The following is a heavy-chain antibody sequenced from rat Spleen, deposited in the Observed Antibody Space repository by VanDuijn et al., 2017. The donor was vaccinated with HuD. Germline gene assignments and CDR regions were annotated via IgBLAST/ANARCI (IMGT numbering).Heavy chain of an antibody. CDR2: ISTHGGNI. Sequence: EVQLVESGGGLVRPGRSMKLSCAASGFTFSDFYMAWVRQAPTEGLEWVASISTHGGNIYHRDSVKGRFTISRDNAKNILYLQMDSLRSEDTATYYCTTGDYGYTRLFVYWGQGTLVTVSS. J-gene: IGHJ3*01. D-gene: IGHD1-9*01. CDR3: TTGDYGYTRLFVY. CDR1: GFTFSDFY. V-gene: IGHV5-25*01.